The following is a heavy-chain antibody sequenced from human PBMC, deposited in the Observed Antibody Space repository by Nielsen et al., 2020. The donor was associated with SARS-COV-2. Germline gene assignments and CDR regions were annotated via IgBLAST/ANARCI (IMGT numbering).Heavy chain of an antibody. Sequence: GGSLRLSCAASGFPFSSYGMPWVRQAPGKGLEWVAVISGDGGNKYYGDSVKGRFTISRDNSKNTVYLQVNSLRPEDKAVYYCAKARAGVRGFDYWGQGVPVTFSA. CDR2: ISGDGGNK. D-gene: IGHD3-10*01. CDR1: GFPFSSYG. V-gene: IGHV3-30*18. CDR3: AKARAGVRGFDY. J-gene: IGHJ4*02.